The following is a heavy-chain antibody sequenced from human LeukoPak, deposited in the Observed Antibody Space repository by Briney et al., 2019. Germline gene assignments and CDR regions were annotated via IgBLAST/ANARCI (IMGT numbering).Heavy chain of an antibody. D-gene: IGHD3-16*01. V-gene: IGHV1-46*01. CDR3: AGSLGGSLFDY. Sequence: ASVKVSCRASGYTFTGYYMHWVRQAPGQGLEWMGIINPSGGSTSYAQKFQGRVTMTRDTSTSTVYMELSSLRSEDTAVYYCAGSLGGSLFDYWGQGTLVTVSS. CDR1: GYTFTGYY. CDR2: INPSGGST. J-gene: IGHJ4*02.